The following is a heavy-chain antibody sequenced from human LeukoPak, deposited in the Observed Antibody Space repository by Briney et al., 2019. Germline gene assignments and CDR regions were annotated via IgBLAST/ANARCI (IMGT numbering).Heavy chain of an antibody. CDR3: ARAGYTGYDSPRQGEFDY. Sequence: ASVKVSCKASGYTFTSYGISWVRQAPGQGLEWMGWISAYNGNTNYAQKLQGRVTMTTDTSTSTAYMELRSLRSDDTAVYYCARAGYTGYDSPRQGEFDYWGQGTLVTVSS. D-gene: IGHD5-12*01. CDR1: GYTFTSYG. V-gene: IGHV1-18*01. J-gene: IGHJ4*02. CDR2: ISAYNGNT.